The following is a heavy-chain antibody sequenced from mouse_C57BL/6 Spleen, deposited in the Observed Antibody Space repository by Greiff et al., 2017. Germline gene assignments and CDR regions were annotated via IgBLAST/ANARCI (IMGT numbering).Heavy chain of an antibody. D-gene: IGHD1-1*01. V-gene: IGHV1-80*01. CDR1: GYAFSSYW. Sequence: VQLQQSGAELVKPGASVKISCKASGYAFSSYWMNWVKQRPGKGLEWIGQIYPGDGDTNYNGKFKGKATLTADKSSSTAYMQLSSLTSEDSEVYFCARSGITTVVATYWYFDVWGTGTTVTVSS. CDR3: ARSGITTVVATYWYFDV. J-gene: IGHJ1*03. CDR2: IYPGDGDT.